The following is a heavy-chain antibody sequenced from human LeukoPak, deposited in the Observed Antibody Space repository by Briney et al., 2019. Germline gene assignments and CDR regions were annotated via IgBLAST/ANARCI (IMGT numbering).Heavy chain of an antibody. D-gene: IGHD6-19*01. V-gene: IGHV4-59*01. CDR2: IYYSGST. J-gene: IGHJ4*02. CDR3: ARENIHSSGWYDY. Sequence: KPSETLSLTCTVSGGSISSYYWSWIRQPPGKGLEWIGYIYYSGSTNYNPSLKSRVTISVDTSKNQFSLKLSSVTAADTAVYYCARENIHSSGWYDYWGQGTLVTVSS. CDR1: GGSISSYY.